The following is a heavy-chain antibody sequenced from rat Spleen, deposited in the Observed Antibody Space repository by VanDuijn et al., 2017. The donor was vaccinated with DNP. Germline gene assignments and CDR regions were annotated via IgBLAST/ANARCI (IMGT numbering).Heavy chain of an antibody. V-gene: IGHV5S10*01. CDR1: GFTFSDSY. Sequence: EVQLVESGGGLVQPGGSLKLSCAASGFTFSDSYMAWVRQAPTKGLEWVATIIYDGSGAFYRDSVTGRFTISRDFAKSTLYLQMNSLRSEDTATYYCKVGAQYWGQGVMVTVSS. CDR3: KVGAQY. D-gene: IGHD5-1*01. J-gene: IGHJ2*01. CDR2: IIYDGSGA.